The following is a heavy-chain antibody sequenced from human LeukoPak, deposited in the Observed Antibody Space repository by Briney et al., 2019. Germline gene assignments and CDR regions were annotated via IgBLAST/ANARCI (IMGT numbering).Heavy chain of an antibody. CDR3: ARDPVDYDILTGYYRGMSYYFDY. V-gene: IGHV1-2*02. J-gene: IGHJ4*02. D-gene: IGHD3-9*01. CDR2: INPNSGGT. Sequence: ASVKVSCKASGYTFTGYYMHWVRQAPGQGLEWMGWINPNSGGTNYAQKFQGRVTMTRDTSISTAYMELSRLRSDDTAVYYCARDPVDYDILTGYYRGMSYYFDYWGQGTLVTVSS. CDR1: GYTFTGYY.